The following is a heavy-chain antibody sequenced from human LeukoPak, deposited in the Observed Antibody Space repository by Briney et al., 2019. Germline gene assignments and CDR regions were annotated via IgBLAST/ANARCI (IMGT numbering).Heavy chain of an antibody. D-gene: IGHD5-12*01. CDR1: GGSISSSSYY. Sequence: PSETLSLTCTVSGGSISSSSYYWSWIRQPPGKGLEWIGYIHYSGSTHYNPSLKSRVTISVDTSKNQVSLKLRSVTAADTAVYYCARTTEGYAGGPGYSYYYMDVWGKGTTVTISS. CDR3: ARTTEGYAGGPGYSYYYMDV. CDR2: IHYSGST. V-gene: IGHV4-61*01. J-gene: IGHJ6*03.